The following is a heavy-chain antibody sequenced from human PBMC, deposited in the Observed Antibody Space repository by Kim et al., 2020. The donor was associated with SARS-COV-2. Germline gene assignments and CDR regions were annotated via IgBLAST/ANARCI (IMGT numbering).Heavy chain of an antibody. CDR3: ERRNWTYGGDYGMDV. CDR2: IKEDGSNK. J-gene: IGHJ6*02. V-gene: IGHV3-7*03. D-gene: IGHD1-7*01. CDR1: GFIFSSCW. Sequence: GGSLRLSCAASGFIFSSCWMSWVRQAPGKGLEWVANIKEDGSNKYYLDSVKGRFTVSRDNAKNSLYLQMNSLRAEDTAVYYCERRNWTYGGDYGMDVWG.